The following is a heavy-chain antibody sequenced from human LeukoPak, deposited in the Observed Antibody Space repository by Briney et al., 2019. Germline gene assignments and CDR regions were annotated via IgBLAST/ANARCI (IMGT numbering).Heavy chain of an antibody. CDR1: GGSFSGYY. CDR3: ARGGMITFGGVIVGNWFDP. D-gene: IGHD3-16*02. Sequence: PSETLSLTCAVYGGSFSGYYWSWIRQPPGKGLEWIGEINHSGSTNYNPSLKSRVTISVDTSKNQFSLKLSSVTAADTAVYYCARGGMITFGGVIVGNWFDPWGQGTLVTVSS. V-gene: IGHV4-34*01. CDR2: INHSGST. J-gene: IGHJ5*02.